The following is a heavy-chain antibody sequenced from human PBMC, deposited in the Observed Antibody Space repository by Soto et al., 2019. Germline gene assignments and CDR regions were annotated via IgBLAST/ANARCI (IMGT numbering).Heavy chain of an antibody. D-gene: IGHD2-2*01. CDR2: MNPDSCNT. CDR1: GYTFTSYD. CDR3: ARGPYCRSTTCPYYLDI. V-gene: IGHV1-8*01. Sequence: ASVKVSCKASGYTFTSYDINWVRQATGQGLEWMGWMNPDSCNTGYAQKFQGRITMTRNTSISTAYMELSSLKSEDTAVYYCARGPYCRSTTCPYYLDIWGKGTTVTVSS. J-gene: IGHJ6*03.